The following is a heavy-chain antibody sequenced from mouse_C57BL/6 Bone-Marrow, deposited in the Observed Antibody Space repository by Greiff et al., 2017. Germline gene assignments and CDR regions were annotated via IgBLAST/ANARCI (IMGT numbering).Heavy chain of an antibody. CDR3: ARLLRHGDY. Sequence: QVQLQQPGAELVRPGPSVTLSCTASGYTLTSYWMHWVKQRPGQGLEWIGVIDPSDSYNNYTQKFKGKATLTVDTSSSTDYMQLSSLTSEDSAVYYCARLLRHGDYWGQGTSVTVSS. CDR2: IDPSDSYN. D-gene: IGHD1-2*01. J-gene: IGHJ4*01. V-gene: IGHV1-59*01. CDR1: GYTLTSYW.